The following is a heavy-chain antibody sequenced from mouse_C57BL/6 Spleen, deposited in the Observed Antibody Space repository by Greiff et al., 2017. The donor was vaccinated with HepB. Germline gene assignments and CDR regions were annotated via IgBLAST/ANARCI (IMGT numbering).Heavy chain of an antibody. V-gene: IGHV14-3*01. J-gene: IGHJ2*01. CDR3: ARGDYYYGSSLEY. D-gene: IGHD1-1*01. CDR2: IDPANGNT. CDR1: GFNIKNTY. Sequence: VQLKESVAELVRPGASVKLSCTASGFNIKNTYMHWVKQRPEQGLEWIGRIDPANGNTKYAPKFQGKATITADTSSNTAYLQLSSLTSEDTAIYYCARGDYYYGSSLEYWGQGTTLTVSS.